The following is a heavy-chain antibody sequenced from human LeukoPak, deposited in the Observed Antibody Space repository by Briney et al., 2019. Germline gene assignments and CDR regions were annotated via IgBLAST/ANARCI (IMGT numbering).Heavy chain of an antibody. CDR2: INPNSGGT. J-gene: IGHJ4*02. CDR1: GYTFTGYY. Sequence: ASVKVSCKASGYTFTGYYMHWVRQAPGQGLEWMGWINPNSGGTNYAQKFQGRVTMTRDTSISTAYMELGRLRPDDTAVYYCARVWRYDILTGYYPYWGQGTLVTVSS. V-gene: IGHV1-2*02. D-gene: IGHD3-9*01. CDR3: ARVWRYDILTGYYPY.